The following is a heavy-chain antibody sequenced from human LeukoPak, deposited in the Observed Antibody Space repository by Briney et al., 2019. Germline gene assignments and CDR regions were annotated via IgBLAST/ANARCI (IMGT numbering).Heavy chain of an antibody. CDR2: IYYSGST. Sequence: PSETLSLTCTVSGGSINSSSYYWGRLRQPPGKGLEWIGSIYYSGSTYYNPSLKSRVTISVDTSKNQFSLKLSSVTAADTAVYYCARVETYYASYYYMDVWGKGTTVTVSS. V-gene: IGHV4-39*07. J-gene: IGHJ6*03. D-gene: IGHD1-26*01. CDR3: ARVETYYASYYYMDV. CDR1: GGSINSSSYY.